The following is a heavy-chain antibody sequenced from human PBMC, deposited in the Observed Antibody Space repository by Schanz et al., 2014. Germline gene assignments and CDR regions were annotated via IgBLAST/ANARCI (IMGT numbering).Heavy chain of an antibody. V-gene: IGHV3-7*05. D-gene: IGHD1-26*01. CDR1: GFTFSNYW. CDR2: IKKDGSEK. CDR3: ARNRGSGGQNWYFDL. J-gene: IGHJ2*01. Sequence: EVQLVESGGGLIQPGGSLRLSCVASGFTFSNYWMSWVRQAPGKGPEWVANIKKDGSEKYYVDSVKGRFTISRDNAKNSLFLQMNSLRPEDTAVYYCARNRGSGGQNWYFDLWGRGTLVTVSS.